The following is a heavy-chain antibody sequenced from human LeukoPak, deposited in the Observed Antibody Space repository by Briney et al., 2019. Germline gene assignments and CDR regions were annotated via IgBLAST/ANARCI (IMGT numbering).Heavy chain of an antibody. CDR1: GGSVTNNY. J-gene: IGHJ4*02. CDR2: IYSSGRT. CDR3: AREARSPLPVTDSGDY. V-gene: IGHV4-4*07. D-gene: IGHD2-21*02. Sequence: SETLSLTCTVSGGSVTNNYWSWIRQSAGKGLEWIGRIYSSGRTNYNPSLKSQVTMSVDTSKNQLFLKVNSVTAADTAVYYCAREARSPLPVTDSGDYWGQGTLVTVSS.